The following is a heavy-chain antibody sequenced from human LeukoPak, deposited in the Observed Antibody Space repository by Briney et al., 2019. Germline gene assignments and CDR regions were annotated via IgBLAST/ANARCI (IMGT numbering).Heavy chain of an antibody. Sequence: GGSLRLSCAASGFTFSSYAMHWVRQAPGKGLEWVAVISSDATTTYYADSVKGRFTLSRDNSKNTLYLQMDSPTTEDTAVYYCARETNDYSNYDHFPYWGQGTLVSVSS. CDR2: ISSDATTT. V-gene: IGHV3-30-3*01. D-gene: IGHD4-11*01. CDR1: GFTFSSYA. CDR3: ARETNDYSNYDHFPY. J-gene: IGHJ4*02.